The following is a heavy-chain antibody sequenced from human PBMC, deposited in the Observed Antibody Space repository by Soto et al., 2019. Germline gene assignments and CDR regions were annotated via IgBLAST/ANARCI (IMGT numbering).Heavy chain of an antibody. CDR2: INHSGST. V-gene: IGHV4-34*01. J-gene: IGHJ4*02. CDR3: ARGPNIAAAGLDY. CDR1: GGSFSGYY. D-gene: IGHD6-13*01. Sequence: QVQLQQWGAGLLKPSETLSLTCAVYGGSFSGYYWSWIRQPPGKGLEWIGEINHSGSTNYNPSLKSRVTISVDTSKNQFSLKMSSVTAADTAVYYCARGPNIAAAGLDYGGQGTLVTVSS.